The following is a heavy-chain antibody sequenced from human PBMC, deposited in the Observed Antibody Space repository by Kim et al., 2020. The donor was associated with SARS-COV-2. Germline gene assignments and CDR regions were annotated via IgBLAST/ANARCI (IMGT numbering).Heavy chain of an antibody. D-gene: IGHD3-10*01. Sequence: NTNYSQKFQGRVTITRDTSASTAYMELSSLGSEDTAVFYCAREYGSGFDPWGQGTLVTVSS. V-gene: IGHV1-3*01. CDR2: NT. CDR3: AREYGSGFDP. J-gene: IGHJ5*02.